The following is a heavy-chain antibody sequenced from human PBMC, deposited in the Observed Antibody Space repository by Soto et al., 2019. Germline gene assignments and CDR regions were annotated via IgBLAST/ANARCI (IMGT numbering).Heavy chain of an antibody. CDR1: GGTFSSYT. J-gene: IGHJ1*01. V-gene: IGHV1-69*02. CDR2: IIPILGIA. Sequence: QVQLVQSGAEVKKPGSSVKVSCKASGGTFSSYTISWVRQAPGQGLEWMGRIIPILGIANYAQKVQGRVTITADKFTSTAYMELRSLRSEDTAVYYCATEPPRITIFGARKSDNGGYWGQGNLVTVSS. D-gene: IGHD3-3*01. CDR3: ATEPPRITIFGARKSDNGGY.